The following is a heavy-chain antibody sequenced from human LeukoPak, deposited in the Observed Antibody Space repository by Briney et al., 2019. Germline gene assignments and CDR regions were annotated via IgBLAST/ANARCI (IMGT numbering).Heavy chain of an antibody. Sequence: GGSLRLSCAASGFTFSGYAMSWVRQAPGKGLEWVAVIWYDGSNKYYADSVKGRFTISRDNSKNTLYLQMSSLRAEDTAVYYCARDFPDYWGQGTLVTVSS. J-gene: IGHJ4*02. CDR2: IWYDGSNK. CDR1: GFTFSGYA. CDR3: ARDFPDY. V-gene: IGHV3-33*08.